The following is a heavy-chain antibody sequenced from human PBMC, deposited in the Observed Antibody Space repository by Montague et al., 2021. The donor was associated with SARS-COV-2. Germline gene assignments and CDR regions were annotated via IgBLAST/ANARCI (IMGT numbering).Heavy chain of an antibody. CDR1: GGSISSGGYY. CDR2: IYYSGST. D-gene: IGHD3-9*01. Sequence: TLSLTCTVSGGSISSGGYYWSWIRQHPGKGLEWIGYIYYSGSTYYNPSLKSRVTISVDTSKNQFSLKLSSVTAADTAVYYCARGRGYFDWLFHSDYYYYGMDVWGQGTTVTVSS. V-gene: IGHV4-31*03. CDR3: ARGRGYFDWLFHSDYYYYGMDV. J-gene: IGHJ6*02.